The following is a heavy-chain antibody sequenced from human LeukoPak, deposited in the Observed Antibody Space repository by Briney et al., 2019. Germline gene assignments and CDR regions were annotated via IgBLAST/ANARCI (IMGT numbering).Heavy chain of an antibody. CDR3: ARALYGDYYFDY. V-gene: IGHV4-59*01. D-gene: IGHD4-17*01. Sequence: SETLSLTCTVSGGSISSYYWSWIRQPPGKGLEWIGYIYCSGSTNYNPSLKSRVTISVDTSKNQFSLKLSSVTAADTAVYYCARALYGDYYFDYWGQGTLVTVSS. CDR1: GGSISSYY. CDR2: IYCSGST. J-gene: IGHJ4*02.